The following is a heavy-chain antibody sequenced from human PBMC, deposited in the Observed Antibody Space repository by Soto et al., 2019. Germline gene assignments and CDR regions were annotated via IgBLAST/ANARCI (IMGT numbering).Heavy chain of an antibody. J-gene: IGHJ6*02. CDR3: ARYKSNYYYGMDV. Sequence: SETLSLTCTVSSASISSTNYTWGWIRQPPGKGLEWIGNIYYSGSTYYNPSLNSRVTVSVDTSKNQFSLKLSSVTAADTAVYYCARYKSNYYYGMDVWGQGTTVT. D-gene: IGHD1-20*01. CDR2: IYYSGST. CDR1: SASISSTNYT. V-gene: IGHV4-39*07.